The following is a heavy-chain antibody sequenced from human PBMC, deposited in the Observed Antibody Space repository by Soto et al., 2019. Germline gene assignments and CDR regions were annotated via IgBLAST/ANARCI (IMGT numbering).Heavy chain of an antibody. Sequence: QVQLQESGPGLVQPSGTLSLTCAVSGDSITGDNWWSWVRQSPGKGLEWIGEIHHSGATNYNPSLRSRATISVDKSKNQFSLKLNSVPAADTAMFYCATQGFYRMGVWGRGTTVTVSS. CDR2: IHHSGAT. V-gene: IGHV4-4*02. CDR3: ATQGFYRMGV. CDR1: GDSITGDNW. J-gene: IGHJ6*02.